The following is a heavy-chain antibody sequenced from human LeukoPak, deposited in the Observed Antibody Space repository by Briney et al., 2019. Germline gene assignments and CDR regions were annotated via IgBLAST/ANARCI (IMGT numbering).Heavy chain of an antibody. D-gene: IGHD2-8*01. CDR2: INHSGST. CDR3: ARGLPFTIVLMVYGNWFDP. CDR1: GGSFSGYY. Sequence: SETLSLTCAVYGGSFSGYYWSWIRQPPGKGLEWIGEINHSGSTHYNPSLKSRVTISVDTSKNQFSLRLGSVTAADTAVYYCARGLPFTIVLMVYGNWFDPWGQGTLVTVSS. V-gene: IGHV4-34*01. J-gene: IGHJ5*02.